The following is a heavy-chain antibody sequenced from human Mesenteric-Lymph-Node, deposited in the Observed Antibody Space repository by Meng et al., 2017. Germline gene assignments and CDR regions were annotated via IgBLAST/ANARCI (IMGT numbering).Heavy chain of an antibody. D-gene: IGHD3-16*01. J-gene: IGHJ4*02. V-gene: IGHV3-30*04. CDR1: GFTFNNYA. CDR2: ISYDGSNK. Sequence: GESLKISCAASGFTFNNYAMHWVRQAPGKGLEWVAVISYDGSNKYYADSVKGRFTISRDNSKNTLYLQMNSLRAEDTAVYYCARDYVWGSYNYFDYWGQGTLVTVSS. CDR3: ARDYVWGSYNYFDY.